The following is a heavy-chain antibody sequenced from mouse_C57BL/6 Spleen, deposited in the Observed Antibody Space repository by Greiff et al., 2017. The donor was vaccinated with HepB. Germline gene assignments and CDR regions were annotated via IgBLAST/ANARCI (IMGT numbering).Heavy chain of an antibody. D-gene: IGHD2-4*01. J-gene: IGHJ4*01. CDR2: IYPRSGKT. V-gene: IGHV1-81*01. Sequence: VQLQQSGAELARPGASVKLSCKASGYTFTSYGISWVKQRTGQGLEWIGEIYPRSGKTYYNEKLKGKATLTADKSSSTSYMELRSLTSEDSSVYFCARSGYDYDGYYYAMDYWGQGTSVTVSS. CDR1: GYTFTSYG. CDR3: ARSGYDYDGYYYAMDY.